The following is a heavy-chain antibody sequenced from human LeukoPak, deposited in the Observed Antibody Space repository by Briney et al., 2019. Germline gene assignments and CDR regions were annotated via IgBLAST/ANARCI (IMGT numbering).Heavy chain of an antibody. CDR3: ASGSSGYYLPTSHAFDI. CDR1: GFTFSSYA. D-gene: IGHD3-22*01. J-gene: IGHJ3*02. V-gene: IGHV3-23*01. CDR2: ISGSGGST. Sequence: GGSLRLSCAASGFTFSSYAMSWVRQAPGKGLEWVSAISGSGGSTYYADSVKGRFTISRDNAKNSLYLQMNSLRAEDTAVYYCASGSSGYYLPTSHAFDIWGQGTMVTVSS.